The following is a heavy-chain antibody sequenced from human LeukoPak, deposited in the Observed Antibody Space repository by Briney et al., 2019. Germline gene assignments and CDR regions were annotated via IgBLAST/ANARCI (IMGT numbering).Heavy chain of an antibody. J-gene: IGHJ4*02. V-gene: IGHV3-64D*06. D-gene: IGHD2-15*01. CDR1: GFTFSSYA. CDR2: ISSNGGST. CDR3: VKATYCSGGSCYSYYFDY. Sequence: PGGSLRLSCSASGFTFSSYAMHWVRQAPGKGLECVSAISSNGGSTYYADSVKGRFTISRDNSKNTLYLQMSSLRAEDTAVYYCVKATYCSGGSCYSYYFDYWGQGTLVTVSS.